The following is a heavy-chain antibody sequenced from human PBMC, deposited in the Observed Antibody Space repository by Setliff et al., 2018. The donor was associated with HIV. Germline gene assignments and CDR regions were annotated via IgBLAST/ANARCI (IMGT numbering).Heavy chain of an antibody. D-gene: IGHD1-26*01. Sequence: VKVSCKASGYSFINYGISWVRQAPGQGPEWMGWISAYTGHTDYAPRLLGRVTMTTDTSTSTAYMELRSLTSDDTAVYYCARARLQGIVTAVGPRDNCLDPWGQGTQVTVSS. CDR1: GYSFINYG. CDR3: ARARLQGIVTAVGPRDNCLDP. V-gene: IGHV1-18*01. J-gene: IGHJ5*02. CDR2: ISAYTGHT.